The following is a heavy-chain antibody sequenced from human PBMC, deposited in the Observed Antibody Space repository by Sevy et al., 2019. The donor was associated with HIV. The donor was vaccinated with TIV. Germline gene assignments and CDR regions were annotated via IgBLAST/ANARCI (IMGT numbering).Heavy chain of an antibody. Sequence: KQSQTLSLTCAVYGGSFSGYYWSWIRQPPGKGLEWIGDINHSGSTNYNPSLKSRVTISVDTSKNQFSLKLSSVTAADTAVYYCATLEVRGYSYGYPYYYYYGMDVWGQGTTVTVSS. D-gene: IGHD5-18*01. J-gene: IGHJ6*02. CDR2: INHSGST. V-gene: IGHV4-34*01. CDR1: GGSFSGYY. CDR3: ATLEVRGYSYGYPYYYYYGMDV.